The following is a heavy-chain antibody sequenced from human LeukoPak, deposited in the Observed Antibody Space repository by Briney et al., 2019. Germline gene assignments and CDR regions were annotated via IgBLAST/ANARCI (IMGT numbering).Heavy chain of an antibody. CDR1: GGTFSSYA. CDR3: ARARWAGVDAFDI. CDR2: IIPIFGTA. Sequence: SVTVSCKASGGTFSSYAISWVRQAPGQGLEWMGGIIPIFGTANYAQKFQGRVTITADESTSTAYMELSSLRSEDTAVYYGARARWAGVDAFDIWGQGTMVTVSS. V-gene: IGHV1-69*13. J-gene: IGHJ3*02. D-gene: IGHD4-23*01.